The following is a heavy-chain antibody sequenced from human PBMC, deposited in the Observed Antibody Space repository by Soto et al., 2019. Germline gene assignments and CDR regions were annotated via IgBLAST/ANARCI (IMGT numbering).Heavy chain of an antibody. CDR3: ARLPHSDYDFWSGYYTNWFDP. Sequence: GESLKISCKGSGYSFTSYWIGWVRQMPGKGLEWMGIIYPGDSDTRYSPSFQGQVTISADKSISTAYLQWSSLKASDTAMYYCARLPHSDYDFWSGYYTNWFDPWGQGTLVTVSS. CDR2: IYPGDSDT. D-gene: IGHD3-3*01. V-gene: IGHV5-51*01. CDR1: GYSFTSYW. J-gene: IGHJ5*02.